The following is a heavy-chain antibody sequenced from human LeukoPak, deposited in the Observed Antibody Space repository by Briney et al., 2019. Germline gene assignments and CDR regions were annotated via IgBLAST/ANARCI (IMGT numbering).Heavy chain of an antibody. V-gene: IGHV4-31*03. D-gene: IGHD2-2*01. CDR1: GGSISSGGYY. CDR2: IYYSGST. CDR3: ATANIVVVPAAIGNYMDV. J-gene: IGHJ6*03. Sequence: PSQTLSLTCTVSGGSISSGGYYWSWIRQHPGKGLEWIGYIYYSGSTYYNPSLKSRVTTSVDTSKNQFSLKLSSVTAADTAVYYCATANIVVVPAAIGNYMDVWGKGTTVTVSS.